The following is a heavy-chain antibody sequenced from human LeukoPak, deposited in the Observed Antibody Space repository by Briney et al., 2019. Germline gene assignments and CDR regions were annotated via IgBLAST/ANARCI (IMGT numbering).Heavy chain of an antibody. CDR2: TFYRSKWYN. CDR3: ARGRYGSGSAWDD. V-gene: IGHV6-1*01. J-gene: IGHJ4*02. CDR1: GDSVSSNSVV. D-gene: IGHD3-10*01. Sequence: SQTLSLTCAISGDSVSSNSVVWNWIRQSPSRGLEWLGRTFYRSKWYNDYAVSVKSRITINPDTSKNQFSLQLNSVNPEDTAVYYCARGRYGSGSAWDDWGQGTLVTVSS.